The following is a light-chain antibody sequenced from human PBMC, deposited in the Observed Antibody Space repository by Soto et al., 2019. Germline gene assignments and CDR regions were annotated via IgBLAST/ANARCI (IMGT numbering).Light chain of an antibody. CDR3: SSYAGSNGLL. CDR1: SSDVGDYDY. CDR2: EVI. Sequence: QSVLTQPPSASGSPGQSVTISCAGTSSDVGDYDYVSWYQLHPGKAPKLLIYEVIKRPSGVPDRFSGSKTGNTASLTVAGLQTEDEAEYYCSSYAGSNGLLFGGGTKLTVL. V-gene: IGLV2-8*01. J-gene: IGLJ3*02.